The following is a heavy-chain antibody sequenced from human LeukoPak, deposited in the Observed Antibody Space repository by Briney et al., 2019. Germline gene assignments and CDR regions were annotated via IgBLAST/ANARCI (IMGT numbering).Heavy chain of an antibody. CDR1: GFTFSSYS. CDR3: AKEDSNGWYFFDY. V-gene: IGHV3-21*01. CDR2: ISSSSSYI. D-gene: IGHD6-19*01. J-gene: IGHJ4*02. Sequence: NPGGSLRLSCAASGFTFSSYSMNWVRQAPGKGLEWVSSISSSSSYIYYADSVKGRFTISRDNAKNSLYLQMNSLRAEDTAVYYCAKEDSNGWYFFDYWGQGTLVTVSS.